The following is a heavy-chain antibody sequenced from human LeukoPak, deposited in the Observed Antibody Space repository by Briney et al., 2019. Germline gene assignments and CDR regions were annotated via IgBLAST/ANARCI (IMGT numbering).Heavy chain of an antibody. CDR1: GYTFTSYY. CDR3: ARDNDFDY. Sequence: ASVKVSCETAGYTFTSYYIHWVRQAPGQGLEWMGIIYPGGGSTNYAQKFQGRLTMTRDMSTSTVYMELSSLRSEDTAFYYCARDNDFDYWGQGTLVTVSS. V-gene: IGHV1-46*01. D-gene: IGHD2-8*01. J-gene: IGHJ4*02. CDR2: IYPGGGST.